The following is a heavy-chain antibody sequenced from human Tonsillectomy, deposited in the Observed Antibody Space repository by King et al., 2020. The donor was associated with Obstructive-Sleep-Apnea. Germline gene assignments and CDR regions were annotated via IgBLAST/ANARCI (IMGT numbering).Heavy chain of an antibody. Sequence: VQLVESGAEVKKPGSSVKVSCKASGGTFSSYAISWVRQAPGQGLEWMGGLIPIFGTANYAQKVQGRFTITADESTSTAYMELSSLRSEDTAVYYCARGPLSITMIVDIWGQGTMVTVSS. CDR1: GGTFSSYA. CDR2: LIPIFGTA. CDR3: ARGPLSITMIVDI. J-gene: IGHJ3*02. V-gene: IGHV1-69*01. D-gene: IGHD3-22*01.